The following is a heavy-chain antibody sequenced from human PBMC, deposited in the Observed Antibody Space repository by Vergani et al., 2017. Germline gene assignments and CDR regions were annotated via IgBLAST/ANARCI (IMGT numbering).Heavy chain of an antibody. CDR1: GGSISSSSYY. J-gene: IGHJ4*02. CDR3: ARVGSSSGWYAFYH. Sequence: QLQLQESGPGLVKPSETLSLTCTVSGGSISSSSYYWGWIRQPPGKGLEWIGSIYYSGSTYYNPSLKSRVTISVDTSKNQFSLKLSSVTAADTAVYYCARVGSSSGWYAFYHWGQGTLVTVSS. D-gene: IGHD6-19*01. V-gene: IGHV4-39*07. CDR2: IYYSGST.